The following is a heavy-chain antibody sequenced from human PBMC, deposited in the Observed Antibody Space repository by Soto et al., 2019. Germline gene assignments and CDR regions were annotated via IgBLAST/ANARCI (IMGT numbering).Heavy chain of an antibody. CDR1: GGTFSSYA. CDR3: AEIGRYNWNHNWFDP. Sequence: ASVKVSCKASGGTFSSYAISWVRQAPGQGLEWMGGIIPIFGTANYAQKFQGRVTITADESTSTAYMELSSLRSEDTAVYYCAEIGRYNWNHNWFDPWGQGTLVTVSS. J-gene: IGHJ5*02. V-gene: IGHV1-69*13. D-gene: IGHD1-20*01. CDR2: IIPIFGTA.